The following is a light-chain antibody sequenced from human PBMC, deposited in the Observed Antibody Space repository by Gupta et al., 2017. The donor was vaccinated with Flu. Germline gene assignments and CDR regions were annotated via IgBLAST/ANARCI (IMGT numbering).Light chain of an antibody. V-gene: IGLV10-54*04. CDR2: RNN. CDR1: SNNVGYQG. Sequence: NSNNVGYQGAAWLQQHQGHPPRLLFYRNNNRPSGISERFSASRSGDTASLTIVGLQPEDEADYDCSAWDSGLSVWVFGGGTKLTVL. CDR3: SAWDSGLSVWV. J-gene: IGLJ3*02.